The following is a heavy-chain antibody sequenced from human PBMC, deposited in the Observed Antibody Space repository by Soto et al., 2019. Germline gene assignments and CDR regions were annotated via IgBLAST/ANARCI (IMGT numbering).Heavy chain of an antibody. CDR2: IIPIFGTA. D-gene: IGHD3-3*01. CDR1: GGTFSSYA. V-gene: IGHV1-69*13. CDR3: ARGRRFLEWLSEFDY. Sequence: SVKVSCKASGGTFSSYAISWVRQAPGQGLEWMGGIIPIFGTANYAQKFQGRVTITADESTSTAYMELSSLRSEDTAVYYCARGRRFLEWLSEFDYWGQGTLVTVSS. J-gene: IGHJ4*02.